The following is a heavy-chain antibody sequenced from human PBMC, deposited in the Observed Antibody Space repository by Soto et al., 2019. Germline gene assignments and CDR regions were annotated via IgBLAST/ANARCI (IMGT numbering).Heavy chain of an antibody. D-gene: IGHD3-3*01. CDR3: ARDRETQYYDFWSGSKDTYYYYGMDV. CDR2: IIPIFGTA. J-gene: IGHJ6*02. V-gene: IGHV1-69*06. CDR1: GGTFSSYA. Sequence: SVKVSCKASGGTFSSYAISWVRQAPGQWLEWMGGIIPIFGTANYAQKFQGRVTITADKSTSTAYMELSSLRSEDTAVYYCARDRETQYYDFWSGSKDTYYYYGMDVWGQGTTVTVSS.